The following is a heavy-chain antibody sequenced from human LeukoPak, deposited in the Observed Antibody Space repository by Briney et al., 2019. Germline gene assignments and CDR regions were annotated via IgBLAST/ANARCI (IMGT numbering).Heavy chain of an antibody. V-gene: IGHV4-34*01. CDR3: ARGRAVVRDFDY. CDR1: GGSFSGYY. D-gene: IGHD4-23*01. J-gene: IGHJ4*02. Sequence: PSETLSLTCAVYGGSFSGYYWSWIRQPPGKGLEWIGEINHSGSTNYNPSLKSRVTISVDTSKNQFSLQLSSVTVADTAVYYCARGRAVVRDFDYWGQGTLVTVSS. CDR2: INHSGST.